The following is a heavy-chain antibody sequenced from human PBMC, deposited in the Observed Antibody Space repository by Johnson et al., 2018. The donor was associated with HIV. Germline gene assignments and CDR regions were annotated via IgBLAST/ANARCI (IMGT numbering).Heavy chain of an antibody. CDR1: GFTFSSYA. CDR2: ISYDGSNK. CDR3: AREGGDGYSPSAFDI. Sequence: QVQLVESGGGVVRPGGSLRVSCAASGFTFSSYAMHWVRQAPGKGLEWVAVISYDGSNKYYADSVKGRFTISRDNSKNTLYLQMNSLGAEDTAVYYCAREGGDGYSPSAFDIWGQGTMVTVSS. D-gene: IGHD5-24*01. J-gene: IGHJ3*02. V-gene: IGHV3-30-3*01.